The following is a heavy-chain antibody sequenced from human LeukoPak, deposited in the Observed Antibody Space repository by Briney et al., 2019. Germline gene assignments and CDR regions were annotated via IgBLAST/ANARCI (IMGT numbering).Heavy chain of an antibody. V-gene: IGHV4-39*07. Sequence: SETLSLTCTVSGGSISSSSYYWGWIRQSPGKGLEWIGSIYYSGNTYYNPSLKSRVTISVDTSKNQFSLRLSSVTAADAAVYYCAGIPNCTNGVCSTNWFDPWGQGTVVTVSS. CDR2: IYYSGNT. CDR3: AGIPNCTNGVCSTNWFDP. J-gene: IGHJ5*02. D-gene: IGHD2-8*01. CDR1: GGSISSSSYY.